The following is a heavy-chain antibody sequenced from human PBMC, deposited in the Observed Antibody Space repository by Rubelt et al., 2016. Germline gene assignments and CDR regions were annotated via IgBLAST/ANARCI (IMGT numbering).Heavy chain of an antibody. D-gene: IGHD2-21*01. CDR1: GGSISSNNY. V-gene: IGHV4-4*02. CDR2: VFYGGST. Sequence: QVQLQESGPGLVKPSGTLSLTCAVSGGSISSNNYWSWVRQPPGKGLEWIGYVFYGGSTKYNTSLNSRVTLSVDTSTNRCSLRRKSVTAADTSVYYCAGLRRGGHGDIVVDCWGRGIVVT. J-gene: IGHJ4*02. CDR3: AGLRRGGHGDIVVDC.